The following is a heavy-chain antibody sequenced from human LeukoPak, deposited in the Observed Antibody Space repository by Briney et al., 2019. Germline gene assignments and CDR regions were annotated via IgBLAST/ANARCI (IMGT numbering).Heavy chain of an antibody. V-gene: IGHV1-46*01. CDR2: INPSGGNT. CDR1: GYIFTSYY. CDR3: ARFAVHRRLAVAGQFGLDY. D-gene: IGHD6-19*01. Sequence: GASVKVPCKASGYIFTSYYIHWVRQAPGQGLEWMGIINPSGGNTNYAQKFQGRVTMTRDTSTSTVYMELSSLRSGDTAVYYCARFAVHRRLAVAGQFGLDYWGQGALVTVSS. J-gene: IGHJ4*02.